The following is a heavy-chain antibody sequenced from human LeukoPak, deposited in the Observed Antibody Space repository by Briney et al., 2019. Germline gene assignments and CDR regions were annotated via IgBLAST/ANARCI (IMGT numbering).Heavy chain of an antibody. D-gene: IGHD6-13*01. J-gene: IGHJ4*02. V-gene: IGHV1-2*06. CDR2: INPNSGGT. CDR1: GYTFTGYY. CDR3: ARAIAAAGDF. Sequence: GASVTVSCKASGYTFTGYYMHWVRQAPGQGLEWMGRINPNSGGTNSAQKFQGRVTMTRDTSINTAYMELNRLRSDDTAVYYCARAIAAAGDFWGQGTLVTVSS.